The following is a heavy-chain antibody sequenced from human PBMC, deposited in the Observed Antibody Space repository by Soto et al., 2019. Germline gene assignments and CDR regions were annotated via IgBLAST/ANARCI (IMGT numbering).Heavy chain of an antibody. CDR3: ATPYYYDSSGYGLYYFDY. D-gene: IGHD3-22*01. V-gene: IGHV1-69*06. Sequence: SVKVSCKASGGTFSSYAISWVRQAPGQGLEWMGGIIPIFGTANYAQKFQGGVTITADKSTSTAYMELSSLRSEDTAVYYCATPYYYDSSGYGLYYFDYWGQGTLVTVSS. J-gene: IGHJ4*02. CDR1: GGTFSSYA. CDR2: IIPIFGTA.